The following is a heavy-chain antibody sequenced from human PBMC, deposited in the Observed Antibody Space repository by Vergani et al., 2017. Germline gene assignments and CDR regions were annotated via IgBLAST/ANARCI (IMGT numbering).Heavy chain of an antibody. CDR2: IKQDGSEK. Sequence: VQLVESGGGVVQPGRSLRLSCAASGFTFSSYWMSWVRQAPGKGLEWVANIKQDGSEKYYVDSVKGRFTISRDNAKNSLYLQMNSLRAEDTAVYYCARDRGSCSSTSCYRRDYYMDVWGKGTTVTVSS. CDR1: GFTFSSYW. V-gene: IGHV3-7*01. CDR3: ARDRGSCSSTSCYRRDYYMDV. D-gene: IGHD2-2*01. J-gene: IGHJ6*03.